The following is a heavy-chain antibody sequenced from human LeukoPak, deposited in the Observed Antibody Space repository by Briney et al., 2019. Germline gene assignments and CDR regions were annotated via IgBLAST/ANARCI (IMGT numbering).Heavy chain of an antibody. CDR2: IYPGDSDT. J-gene: IGHJ4*02. Sequence: GESLKISCKGSGYSFTNYWIGWVRQMPGKGLEWMGIIYPGDSDTRYSPSFQGQVTISADKSINTAYLQWSSLKASDTAMYYCARVIRYCSGGSCFLGEIDYWGQGTLVTVSS. CDR3: ARVIRYCSGGSCFLGEIDY. V-gene: IGHV5-51*01. D-gene: IGHD2-15*01. CDR1: GYSFTNYW.